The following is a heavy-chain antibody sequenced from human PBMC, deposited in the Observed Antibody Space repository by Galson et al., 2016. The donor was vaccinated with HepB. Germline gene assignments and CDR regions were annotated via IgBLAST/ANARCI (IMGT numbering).Heavy chain of an antibody. CDR3: ARDLGWWQQLQSDALDI. CDR1: GFTSSNYW. J-gene: IGHJ3*02. Sequence: SLRLSCAASGFTSSNYWMSWVRQAPGKGLEWVAHIKQDETEKYYVDSVKGRFTISRDNAKKSRYLQMNSLRAEDTAVYFCARDLGWWQQLQSDALDIWGQGTMVTVSS. D-gene: IGHD6-13*01. CDR2: IKQDETEK. V-gene: IGHV3-7*01.